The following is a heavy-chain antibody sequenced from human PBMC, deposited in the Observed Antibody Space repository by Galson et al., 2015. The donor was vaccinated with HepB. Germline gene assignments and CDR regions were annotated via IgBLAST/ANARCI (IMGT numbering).Heavy chain of an antibody. CDR2: ISGSGGST. V-gene: IGHV3-23*01. CDR1: GFTFSSYA. D-gene: IGHD2-2*01. Sequence: SLRLSCAASGFTFSSYAMSWVRQAPGRGLEWVSAISGSGGSTYYADSVKGRFTISRDNSKNTLYLQMNSLRAEDTAVYYCAKGGEDIVVVPAANNWFDPWGQGTLVTVSS. J-gene: IGHJ5*02. CDR3: AKGGEDIVVVPAANNWFDP.